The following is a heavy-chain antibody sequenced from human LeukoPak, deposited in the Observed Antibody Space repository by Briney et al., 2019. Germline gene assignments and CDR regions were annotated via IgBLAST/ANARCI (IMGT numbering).Heavy chain of an antibody. Sequence: SVKPSCKASGGTLSSYAISWVRQAPGQGLEWMGGIITIFGTATYAQKFQGRVTITADESTSTAYMELSSLRSEDTAVYYCATSLEADPYCSSTSCYGSYYYYGMDVWGQGTTVTVSS. CDR1: GGTLSSYA. D-gene: IGHD2-2*01. V-gene: IGHV1-69*13. CDR2: IITIFGTA. J-gene: IGHJ6*02. CDR3: ATSLEADPYCSSTSCYGSYYYYGMDV.